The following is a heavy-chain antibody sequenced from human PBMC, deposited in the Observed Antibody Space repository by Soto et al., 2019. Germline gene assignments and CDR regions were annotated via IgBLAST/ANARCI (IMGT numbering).Heavy chain of an antibody. CDR1: GYTFTDYS. J-gene: IGHJ4*02. Sequence: ASVNVSCKTSGYTFTDYSMHWVRPAPGQGLEWMGWINPKSVGTMYPQKFQGRVTMTWDTSISTAYMSLTRLRSADTAVYYCARDLAKGGGSAGFDYWGQGTLVTVSS. V-gene: IGHV1-2*02. D-gene: IGHD1-26*01. CDR2: INPKSVGT. CDR3: ARDLAKGGGSAGFDY.